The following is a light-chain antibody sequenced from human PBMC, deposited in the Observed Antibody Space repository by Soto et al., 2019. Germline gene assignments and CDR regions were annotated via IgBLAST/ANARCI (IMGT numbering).Light chain of an antibody. CDR2: DAS. J-gene: IGKJ1*01. CDR3: QHTRT. Sequence: DFQMTQSPSTLSASVGDRVTITCRASQNINNWVAWYQQKPGKAPKFLIYDASTLQRGVSSRFSGSGFGTDFSLTINSLQPDDSGSYYCQHTRTFGQGTKVEVK. V-gene: IGKV1-5*01. CDR1: QNINNW.